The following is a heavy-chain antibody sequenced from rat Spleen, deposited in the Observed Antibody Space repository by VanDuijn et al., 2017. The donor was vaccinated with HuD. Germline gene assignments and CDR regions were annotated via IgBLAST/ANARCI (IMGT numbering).Heavy chain of an antibody. J-gene: IGHJ3*01. CDR1: GFTYSNYV. CDR3: AKEGDGGYSSYPNWYAY. Sequence: EVQLVESGGGLVQPGRSLKLSCAASGFTYSNYVMAWFRQAPTKGLEWVASISTGGGKTYYRDSVKVRFTISRDYAKNTLYLQMDSLRSEDTATYYCAKEGDGGYSSYPNWYAYWGQGTLVTVSS. CDR2: ISTGGGKT. D-gene: IGHD1-8*01. V-gene: IGHV5S13*01.